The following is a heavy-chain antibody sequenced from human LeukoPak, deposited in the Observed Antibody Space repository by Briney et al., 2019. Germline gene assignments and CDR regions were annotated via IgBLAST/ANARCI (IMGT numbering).Heavy chain of an antibody. D-gene: IGHD3-10*01. CDR2: MNPNTSNT. J-gene: IGHJ5*02. Sequence: ASVKVSCKASGFPFTRYDINWVRQTSAQGLEWMGWMNPNTSNTGYAQKFQGRVTMTRDTSTSTAYMELRDLRSEDTAVYYCVRDGEGVAISVNYWFDPWGQGTLVTVSS. V-gene: IGHV1-8*01. CDR3: VRDGEGVAISVNYWFDP. CDR1: GFPFTRYD.